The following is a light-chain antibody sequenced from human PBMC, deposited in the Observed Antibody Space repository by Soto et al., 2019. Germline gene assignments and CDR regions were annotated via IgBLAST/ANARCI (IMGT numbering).Light chain of an antibody. Sequence: QSALTQPPSASGSPEQSVTISCTGTSSDVGGYNYVSWYQQHPGKVPKNMIYEVSKRPSGVPDRFSGSKCGNTASLTVSGLQAEDEADYYCSSFAGSNKVIFGGGTKLTVL. J-gene: IGLJ2*01. CDR2: EVS. CDR1: SSDVGGYNY. CDR3: SSFAGSNKVI. V-gene: IGLV2-8*01.